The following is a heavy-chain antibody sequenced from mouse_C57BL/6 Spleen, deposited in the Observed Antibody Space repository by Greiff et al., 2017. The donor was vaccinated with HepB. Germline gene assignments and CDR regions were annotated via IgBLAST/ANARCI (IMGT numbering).Heavy chain of an antibody. CDR3: TTDYYGSGGY. CDR2: IDPENGDT. CDR1: GFNIKDDY. D-gene: IGHD1-1*01. V-gene: IGHV14-4*01. Sequence: VQLQQSGAELVRPGASVKLSCTASGFNIKDDYMHWVKQRPEQGLEWIGWIDPENGDTEYASKFQGKATITADTSSNTAYLQLSSLTSEDTAVYYCTTDYYGSGGYWGQGTLVTVSA. J-gene: IGHJ3*01.